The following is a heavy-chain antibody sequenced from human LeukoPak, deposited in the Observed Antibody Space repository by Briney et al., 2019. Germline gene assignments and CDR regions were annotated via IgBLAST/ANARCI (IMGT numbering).Heavy chain of an antibody. D-gene: IGHD6-13*01. J-gene: IGHJ4*02. V-gene: IGHV3-30*02. CDR1: GFRFSDYG. Sequence: GGSLRLSCVASGFRFSDYGMHWVRQAPGKGLEWVAFIPYDASDKYCADSVKGRFTISRDNSNNTLTLHMNSLRTEDTSIYFCAKGAWAADGPMGNNFASWGQGSLVTVSS. CDR2: IPYDASDK. CDR3: AKGAWAADGPMGNNFAS.